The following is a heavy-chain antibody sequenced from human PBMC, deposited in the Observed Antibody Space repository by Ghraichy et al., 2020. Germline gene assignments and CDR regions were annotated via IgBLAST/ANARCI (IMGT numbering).Heavy chain of an antibody. CDR1: GFTFSAYS. CDR3: ARDLYCSSSSCFPFDY. D-gene: IGHD2-15*01. V-gene: IGHV3-48*02. CDR2: ISTTSTIV. J-gene: IGHJ4*02. Sequence: GGSLRLSCAASGFTFSAYSMNWVRQAPGKGLEWVSYISTTSTIVYYADSVKGRFSISRDNAKNSLYLQMNSLRDEDTAVYYCARDLYCSSSSCFPFDYWGQGTLVTVSS.